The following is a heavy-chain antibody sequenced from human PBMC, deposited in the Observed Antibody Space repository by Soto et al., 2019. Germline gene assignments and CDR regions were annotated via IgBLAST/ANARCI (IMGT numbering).Heavy chain of an antibody. Sequence: HLLQSGPEVKKPGASITVSCKTFGDTFTNFGLSWVRRAPGQGLEWMGWIATYNNNRNYPEKFQGRLTLTTDTSTSTAYMELKNLGNDDTAVYYCARVLRGVVDWFDPWGQGTLVTVSS. CDR2: IATYNNNR. J-gene: IGHJ5*02. V-gene: IGHV1-18*01. CDR1: GDTFTNFG. CDR3: ARVLRGVVDWFDP. D-gene: IGHD3-10*01.